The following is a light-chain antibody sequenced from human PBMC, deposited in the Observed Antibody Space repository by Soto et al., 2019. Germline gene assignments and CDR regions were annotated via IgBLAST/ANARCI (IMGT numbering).Light chain of an antibody. CDR2: AAS. CDR3: QQSYSTPFT. Sequence: DIQMTQSPSSLSASVGDRVTLTCRACQSISTYLNWYQHKPGKAPNVLINAASSLQSGVPSRFSGSGSGTDFTLTISSLQPEDFATYYCQQSYSTPFTFGGGTKVEIK. J-gene: IGKJ4*01. CDR1: QSISTY. V-gene: IGKV1-39*01.